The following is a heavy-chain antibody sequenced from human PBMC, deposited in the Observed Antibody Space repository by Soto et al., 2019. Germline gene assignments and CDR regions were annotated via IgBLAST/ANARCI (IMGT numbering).Heavy chain of an antibody. V-gene: IGHV4-4*02. J-gene: IGHJ4*02. CDR3: ARSFGWYAIDQ. CDR2: IHHSGST. CDR1: GASISSEQY. D-gene: IGHD6-19*01. Sequence: QMQLQESGPGLVKASETLSLTCAVSGASISSEQYWTWVRQPPGKGLEWIGDIHHSGSTNNNPSLRRRLIMSVDTSKTQFSLNLNSVTAADTAVYYCARSFGWYAIDQWGQGTLVTVSS.